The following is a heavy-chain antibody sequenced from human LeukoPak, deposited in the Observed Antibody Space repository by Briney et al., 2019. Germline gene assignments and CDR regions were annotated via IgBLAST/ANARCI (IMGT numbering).Heavy chain of an antibody. Sequence: GGSLRLSCAASGFTFSSYGMSWVRQAPGKGLEWVASTNVDSTYMYYADSLKGRFTISRDNAQNSLSLQMNSLTAEDTAVYYCARVYDFWSNYYRYYFDLWGRGTLVTVSS. CDR2: TNVDSTYM. V-gene: IGHV3-21*01. CDR1: GFTFSSYG. CDR3: ARVYDFWSNYYRYYFDL. J-gene: IGHJ2*01. D-gene: IGHD3-3*01.